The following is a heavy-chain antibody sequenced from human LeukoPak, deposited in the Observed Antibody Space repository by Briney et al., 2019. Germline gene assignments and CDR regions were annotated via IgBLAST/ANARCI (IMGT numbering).Heavy chain of an antibody. CDR1: GGSISSGGYY. Sequence: KPSETLSLTCTVSGGSISSGGYYWSWIRQHPGKGLEWIGYIYYSGSTYYNPSLKSRVTISVDTSKNQFSLKLSSVTAAGTAVYYCAREMDAHPRIVVWGQGTLVTVSS. J-gene: IGHJ1*01. V-gene: IGHV4-31*03. CDR2: IYYSGST. D-gene: IGHD2-21*01. CDR3: AREMDAHPRIVV.